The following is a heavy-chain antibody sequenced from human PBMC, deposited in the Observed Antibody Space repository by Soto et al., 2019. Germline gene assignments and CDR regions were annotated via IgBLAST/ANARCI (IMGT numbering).Heavy chain of an antibody. Sequence: QVQLVQSGAEVKKPGASVKVSCKASGYTFTSYAMHWVRQAPGQRLEWMGWINAGNGNTKYSQKFQGRVTITRDTSASTAYMELSSLRSEDTAVYYCARDGNYYDSSGYYFYYYYYGMDVWGQGTTVTVSS. CDR3: ARDGNYYDSSGYYFYYYYYGMDV. D-gene: IGHD3-22*01. CDR1: GYTFTSYA. J-gene: IGHJ6*02. V-gene: IGHV1-3*01. CDR2: INAGNGNT.